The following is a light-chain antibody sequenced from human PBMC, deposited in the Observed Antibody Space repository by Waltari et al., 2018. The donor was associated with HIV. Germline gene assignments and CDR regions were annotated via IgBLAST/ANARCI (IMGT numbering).Light chain of an antibody. V-gene: IGLV1-40*01. J-gene: IGLJ3*02. CDR2: GNS. CDR3: QSYDSSLSGSV. CDR1: SSNIGAGYG. Sequence: QSVLTQPPSVSGAPGQRVTSSFPGRSSNIGAGYGVNWYQQLPGTAPQLLSYGNSNRPSGVPDRFSGSKSGTSASLAITGLQAEDEADYYCQSYDSSLSGSVFGGGTKLTVL.